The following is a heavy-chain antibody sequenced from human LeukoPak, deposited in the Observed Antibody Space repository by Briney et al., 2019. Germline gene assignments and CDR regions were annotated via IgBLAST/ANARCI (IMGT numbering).Heavy chain of an antibody. V-gene: IGHV3-74*01. D-gene: IGHD5-18*01. Sequence: GGSLRLSCAASGFTFISYWMHWVRQAPGKGLVWVSRINGYGSSTDFADSVKGRFTISRDNAKNTLYLQMNSLRAEDTAVYYCARDAPGNTALDYWGQGTLATVSS. CDR1: GFTFISYW. CDR3: ARDAPGNTALDY. CDR2: INGYGSST. J-gene: IGHJ4*02.